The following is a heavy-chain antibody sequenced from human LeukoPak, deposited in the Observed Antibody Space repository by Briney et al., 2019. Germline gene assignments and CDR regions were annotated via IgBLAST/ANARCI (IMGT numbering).Heavy chain of an antibody. CDR2: IYYSGST. V-gene: IGHV4-59*08. J-gene: IGHJ3*02. D-gene: IGHD3-22*01. CDR3: AKSLYYYDSSGYHDAFDI. Sequence: SEALSLTCTVSGGSISSYYWSWIRQPPGKGLEWIGYIYYSGSTNYNPSLKSRVTISVDTSKNQFSLKLSSVTAADTTMYYCAKSLYYYDSSGYHDAFDIWGQGTMVTVSS. CDR1: GGSISSYY.